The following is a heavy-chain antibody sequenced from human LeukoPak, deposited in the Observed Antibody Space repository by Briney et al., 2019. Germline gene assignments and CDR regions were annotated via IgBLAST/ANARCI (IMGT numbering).Heavy chain of an antibody. V-gene: IGHV3-21*01. J-gene: IGHJ4*02. CDR2: ISSSSSYI. CDR3: ARATLGYRSSTSCYSYYFDY. CDR1: GFTFSSYS. Sequence: NPGGSLRLSCAASGFTFSSYSMNWVRQAPGKGLEWVSSISSSSSYIYYADSVKGRFTISRDNAKNSLYLQMNSLRAEDTAVYYCARATLGYRSSTSCYSYYFDYWGQGTLVTVSS. D-gene: IGHD2-2*01.